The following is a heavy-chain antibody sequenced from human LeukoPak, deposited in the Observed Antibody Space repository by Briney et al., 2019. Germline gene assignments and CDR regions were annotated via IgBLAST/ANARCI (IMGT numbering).Heavy chain of an antibody. V-gene: IGHV3-30*02. Sequence: PGGSLRLSCAASGFTFSSYGMHWVRQAPGKGLEWVAFIRYDGSNKYYADSVKGRFTISRDNSKNTLYLQMNSLRAEDTAVYYCARGHDSPVGFDPWGQGTLVTVSS. J-gene: IGHJ5*02. CDR2: IRYDGSNK. CDR1: GFTFSSYG. D-gene: IGHD3-22*01. CDR3: ARGHDSPVGFDP.